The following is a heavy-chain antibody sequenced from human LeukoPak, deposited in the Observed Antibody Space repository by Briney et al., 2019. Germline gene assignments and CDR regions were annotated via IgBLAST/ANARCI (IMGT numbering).Heavy chain of an antibody. D-gene: IGHD1-20*01. CDR3: ARAIPGTRIFDY. V-gene: IGHV3-23*01. Sequence: GGSLRLSCAASGFTFSSYGMSWVRQAPGKGLEWVSAISGSGGSRYFADSVKGRFTTSRDNSKNTLYLQMNSLRAEDTAVYYCARAIPGTRIFDYWGQGTLVTVSS. J-gene: IGHJ4*02. CDR1: GFTFSSYG. CDR2: ISGSGGSR.